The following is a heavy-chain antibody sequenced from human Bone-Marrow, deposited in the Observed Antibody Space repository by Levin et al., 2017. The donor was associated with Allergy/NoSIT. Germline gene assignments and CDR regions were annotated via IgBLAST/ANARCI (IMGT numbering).Heavy chain of an antibody. CDR1: GFSLSTSGVG. V-gene: IGHV2-5*02. Sequence: SGPTLVKPTQTLTLTCTFSGFSLSTSGVGVGWIRQPPGKALEWLALIYWDDDKRYSPSLKSRLTITKDTSKNQVVLTMTNMDPVDTATYYCAHMGYTYYDILTGSAGDAFDIWGQGTMVTVSS. CDR3: AHMGYTYYDILTGSAGDAFDI. CDR2: IYWDDDK. D-gene: IGHD3-9*01. J-gene: IGHJ3*02.